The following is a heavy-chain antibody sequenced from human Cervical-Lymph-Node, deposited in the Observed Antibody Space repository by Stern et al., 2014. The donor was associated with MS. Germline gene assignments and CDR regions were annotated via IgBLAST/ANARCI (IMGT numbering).Heavy chain of an antibody. CDR1: GFTFSSYG. CDR2: ISYNGNLR. V-gene: IGHV3-30*03. Sequence: VQLVESGGGVEKPGRSLRLSCVASGFTFSSYGMHWVRQAPGQGLEWVEIISYNGNLRYYSDSVKGLFTISRDNSKTTLYLEMNSLIGEDTAVYYCARDMTTVTAFDYWGQGTPVTVSS. J-gene: IGHJ4*02. CDR3: ARDMTTVTAFDY. D-gene: IGHD4-17*01.